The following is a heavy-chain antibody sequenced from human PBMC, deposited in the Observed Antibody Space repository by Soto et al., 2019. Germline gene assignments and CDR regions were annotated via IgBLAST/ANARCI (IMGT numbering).Heavy chain of an antibody. CDR3: ARRVTPNRGNGFDY. CDR1: GGSISSGGYY. CDR2: IYYSGST. D-gene: IGHD7-27*01. Sequence: HSETLSLTCTVSGGSISSGGYYWSWIRQHPGKGLEWIGYIYYSGSTYYNPSLKSRVTISVDTSKNQFSLKLSSVTAADTAVYYCARRVTPNRGNGFDYWGQGTLVTVSS. V-gene: IGHV4-31*03. J-gene: IGHJ4*02.